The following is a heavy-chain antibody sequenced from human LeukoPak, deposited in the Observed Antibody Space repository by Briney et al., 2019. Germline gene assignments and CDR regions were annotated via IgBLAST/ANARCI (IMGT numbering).Heavy chain of an antibody. CDR3: AQRTRIIAAADSFGC. Sequence: SETLSLTFAVSGGSISSSNWWSWVRQPPGKGLEWIGEIYHSGSTNYNPSLKSRVTISVDKSTNKFSLKLSTVTAADTAVYYFAQRTRIIAAADSFGCWGRGTVAMVSA. CDR1: GGSISSSNW. V-gene: IGHV4-4*02. CDR2: IYHSGST. D-gene: IGHD6-13*01. J-gene: IGHJ4*02.